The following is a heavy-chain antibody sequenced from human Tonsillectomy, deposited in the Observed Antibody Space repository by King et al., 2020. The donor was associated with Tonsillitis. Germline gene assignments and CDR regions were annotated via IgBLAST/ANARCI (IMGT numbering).Heavy chain of an antibody. CDR2: IYYSGNT. CDR1: GGSISNRSYY. J-gene: IGHJ4*02. V-gene: IGHV4-39*01. CDR3: ARLIPTSMTEYYFNY. Sequence: LQLQESGPGLVKPSETLSLTCTVSGGSISNRSYYWGWLRQPPGKGLECIGSIYYSGNTYYNPSLKSRVTISVDTSKNQFYLKLSSVTAADTAVYYCARLIPTSMTEYYFNYWGQGPLVTVSS.